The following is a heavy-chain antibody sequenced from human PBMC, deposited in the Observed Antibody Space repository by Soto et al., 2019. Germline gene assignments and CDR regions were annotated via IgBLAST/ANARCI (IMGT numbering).Heavy chain of an antibody. D-gene: IGHD3-9*01. V-gene: IGHV4-59*08. CDR1: GGSINNYY. CDR2: IYYSGST. CDR3: AKHTYDILTGYYDAFDI. Sequence: PSETLSLTCTVSGGSINNYYWSWLRQPPGKGLEWIGYIYYSGSTNYNPSLKSRVTISVDTSKNQFSLKLSSVTAADTAVYFCAKHTYDILTGYYDAFDIWGQGTMVTVSS. J-gene: IGHJ3*02.